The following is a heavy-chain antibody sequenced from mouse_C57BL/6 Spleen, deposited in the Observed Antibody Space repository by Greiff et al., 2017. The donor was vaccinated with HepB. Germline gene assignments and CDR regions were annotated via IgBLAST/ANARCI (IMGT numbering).Heavy chain of an antibody. D-gene: IGHD1-1*01. Sequence: VQLQQSGAELVRPGASVKLSCTASGFNIKDDYMHWVKQRHEQGLEWIGWIDPENGDTEYAPKFQGKATITADTSSNTAYQQLSSLTSEDTAVYYCTTVVAPYFDYWGQGTTLTVSS. V-gene: IGHV14-4*01. CDR1: GFNIKDDY. CDR3: TTVVAPYFDY. J-gene: IGHJ2*01. CDR2: IDPENGDT.